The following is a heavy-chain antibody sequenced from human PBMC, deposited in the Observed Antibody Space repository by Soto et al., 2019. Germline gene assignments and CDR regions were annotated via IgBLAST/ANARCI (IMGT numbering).Heavy chain of an antibody. CDR1: GYTFTSYD. D-gene: IGHD3-3*01. CDR2: MNPNSGNT. V-gene: IGHV1-8*01. Sequence: QVQLVQSGAEVKKPGASVKVSCKASGYTFTSYDINWVRQATGQGLEWMGWMNPNSGNTGYAQKFQGRVTMTRKTSISTAYMELSSLRSEDTAVYYCARGGYYDFWSGYYVDYYYGMNVWGQGTTVTVSS. J-gene: IGHJ6*02. CDR3: ARGGYYDFWSGYYVDYYYGMNV.